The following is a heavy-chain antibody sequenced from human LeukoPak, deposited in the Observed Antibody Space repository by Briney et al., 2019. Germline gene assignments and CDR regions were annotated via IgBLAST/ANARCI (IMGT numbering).Heavy chain of an antibody. Sequence: GGSLRLSRAASGFTFSDYLMTWVRQAPGKGLEWVADIKADGSEKYYADSVRGRFTIIRDNAKNSLYLQMNSLRAEDTAVYYCARDHPYYDISGPRFDYWGQGTRVTVSS. J-gene: IGHJ4*02. CDR3: ARDHPYYDISGPRFDY. V-gene: IGHV3-7*01. CDR1: GFTFSDYL. CDR2: IKADGSEK. D-gene: IGHD3-9*01.